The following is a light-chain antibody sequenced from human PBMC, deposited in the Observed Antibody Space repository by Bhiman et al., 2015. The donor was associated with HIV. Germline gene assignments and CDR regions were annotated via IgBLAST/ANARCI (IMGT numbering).Light chain of an antibody. Sequence: QSALTQPASVSGSPGQSITISCTGTGSDVGGYNHVSWYQQHPGKAPKLMIYDASKRPSGVPLRFSGSKSGNTASLTISGLQAEDEADYYCGSYTKSKTFIFGGGTKLTVL. CDR1: GSDVGGYNH. CDR2: DAS. CDR3: GSYTKSKTFI. J-gene: IGLJ2*01. V-gene: IGLV2-14*03.